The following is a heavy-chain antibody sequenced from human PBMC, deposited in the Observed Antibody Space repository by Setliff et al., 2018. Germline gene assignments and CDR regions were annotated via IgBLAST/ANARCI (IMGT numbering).Heavy chain of an antibody. J-gene: IGHJ4*02. Sequence: PSETLSLTCAVSGVSINSLNWWTWVRQSPGKGLEWIGYIYHDGPSVHYNPSLKSRVTISVDTPKNQFSLELTSVTAADAAVYYCARGRNIAARLFDSWGQGILVTVSS. CDR1: GVSINSLNW. D-gene: IGHD6-6*01. CDR3: ARGRNIAARLFDS. CDR2: IYHDGPS. V-gene: IGHV4-4*02.